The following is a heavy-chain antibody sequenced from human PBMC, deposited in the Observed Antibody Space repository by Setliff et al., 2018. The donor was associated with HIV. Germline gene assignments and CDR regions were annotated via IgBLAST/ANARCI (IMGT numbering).Heavy chain of an antibody. CDR1: GFTLRSYA. CDR3: AKWSRAASDL. V-gene: IGHV3-23*01. D-gene: IGHD6-13*01. Sequence: GSLRLSCAATGFTLRSYAMSWVRQAPGKGLEWVSVISGTGGSTYYADSVKGRFTISRDNSKNTLYLQMNSLRAEDTAVYYCAKWSRAASDLWGRGTLVTVSS. J-gene: IGHJ2*01. CDR2: ISGTGGST.